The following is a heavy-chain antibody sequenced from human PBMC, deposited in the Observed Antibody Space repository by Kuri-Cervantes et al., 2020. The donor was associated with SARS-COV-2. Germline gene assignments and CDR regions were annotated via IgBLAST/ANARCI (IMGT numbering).Heavy chain of an antibody. D-gene: IGHD3-3*01. CDR1: GFTFGDYA. CDR2: IRSKAYGGTT. Sequence: GGSLRLSCTASGFTFGDYAMSWVRQAPGKGLEWVGFIRSKAYGGTTEYAASVKGRLTISRDDSKSIAYLQMNSLKTEDTAVYYCTRYDFWSGYYMDVWGKGTTVTVSS. J-gene: IGHJ6*03. V-gene: IGHV3-49*04. CDR3: TRYDFWSGYYMDV.